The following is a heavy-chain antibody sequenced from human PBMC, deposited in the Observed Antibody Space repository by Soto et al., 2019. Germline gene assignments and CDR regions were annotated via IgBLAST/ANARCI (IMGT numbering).Heavy chain of an antibody. CDR3: AKGGNIAVVVADYGMDV. Sequence: EASVKVSCKASGYSFSNYAMHWVRQAPGQRLEWMGWINAGNGNTKYPQKFQDRVTITRDTSASTAYMELSSLRSEDTAVYYCAKGGNIAVVVADYGMDVWGQGTTVPVSS. CDR2: INAGNGNT. CDR1: GYSFSNYA. J-gene: IGHJ6*02. V-gene: IGHV1-3*01. D-gene: IGHD2-15*01.